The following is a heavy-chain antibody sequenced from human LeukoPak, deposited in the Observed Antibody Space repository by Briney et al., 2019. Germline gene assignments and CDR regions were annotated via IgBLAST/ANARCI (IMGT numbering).Heavy chain of an antibody. CDR3: ARGPRTPPYSSSFISWFDP. J-gene: IGHJ5*02. Sequence: ASVKVSCKASGGTFSSYAISWVRQAPGQGLEWMGIINPSGGSTSYAQKFQGRVTMTRDTSTSTVYMELSSLRSEDTAVYYCARGPRTPPYSSSFISWFDPWGQGTLVTVSS. CDR1: GGTFSSYA. D-gene: IGHD6-13*01. CDR2: INPSGGST. V-gene: IGHV1-46*01.